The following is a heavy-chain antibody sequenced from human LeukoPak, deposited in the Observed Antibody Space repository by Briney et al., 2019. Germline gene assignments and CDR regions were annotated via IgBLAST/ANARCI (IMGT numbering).Heavy chain of an antibody. V-gene: IGHV3-23*01. CDR1: GFTFSSYA. CDR3: AKEGGAAAVAGLFDY. J-gene: IGHJ4*02. CDR2: ISGSGGST. Sequence: PGGSLRLSCAASGFTFSSYAMSGVRQAPGKGLEWVSAISGSGGSTYYADSVKGRFTISRDNSKNTVYLQVNSLRAKDTAVYYCAKEGGAAAVAGLFDYWGQGTLVTVSS. D-gene: IGHD6-19*01.